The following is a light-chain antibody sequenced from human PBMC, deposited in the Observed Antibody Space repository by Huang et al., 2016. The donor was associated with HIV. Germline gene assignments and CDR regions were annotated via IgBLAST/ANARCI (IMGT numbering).Light chain of an antibody. CDR2: AAS. V-gene: IGKV1-NL1*01. Sequence: DIKMTKPPSSPSASIGDRVTITCRASQAISNSLAWYQQRAGNAPTVLRYAASKLESGVPSRFSGSGSGTDYTLTIDSLQPEDFAAYYCQQYYSSVWTFGQGTKVEI. CDR3: QQYYSSVWT. CDR1: QAISNS. J-gene: IGKJ1*01.